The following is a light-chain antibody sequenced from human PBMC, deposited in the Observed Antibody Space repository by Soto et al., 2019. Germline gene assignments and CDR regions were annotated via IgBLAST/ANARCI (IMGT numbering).Light chain of an antibody. Sequence: QSALTQPASVSGSPGQSITISCTGTSSDVGGYNYVSWYQQHPGKAPKLMIYEVSNRPSGVSNRFSGSKSGNTASLTIPGLQPEDEADYYYSSYTSSSTPVVFGGGTKVTVL. J-gene: IGLJ2*01. CDR1: SSDVGGYNY. V-gene: IGLV2-14*01. CDR2: EVS. CDR3: SSYTSSSTPVV.